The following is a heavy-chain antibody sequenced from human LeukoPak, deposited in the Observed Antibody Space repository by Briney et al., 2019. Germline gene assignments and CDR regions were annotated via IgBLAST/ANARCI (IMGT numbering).Heavy chain of an antibody. V-gene: IGHV3-30*02. CDR3: ARGGEYYYDSSGQTY. D-gene: IGHD3-22*01. CDR1: GFTFSSYG. CDR2: IRYDGSNK. Sequence: GFLRRSCAASGFTFSSYGMHWVRQAPGKGLEWVAFIRYDGSNKYYADSVKGRFTISRDNSKNTLYLQMGSLRAEDMAVYYCARGGEYYYDSSGQTYWGQGTLVTVSS. J-gene: IGHJ4*02.